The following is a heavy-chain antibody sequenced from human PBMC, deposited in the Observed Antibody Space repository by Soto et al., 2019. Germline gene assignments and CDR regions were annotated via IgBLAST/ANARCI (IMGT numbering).Heavy chain of an antibody. CDR2: INPSGGST. D-gene: IGHD6-13*01. CDR3: ARDHGSWYIDY. V-gene: IGHV1-46*01. J-gene: IGHJ4*02. Sequence: ASVKVSCKASGYTFTSYYMHWVRQAPGQGLEWMGIINPSGGSTSYAQKFQGRVTMSRDTSTSTVYMELSSLRSEDTAVYYCARDHGSWYIDYWGQGTLVTVSS. CDR1: GYTFTSYY.